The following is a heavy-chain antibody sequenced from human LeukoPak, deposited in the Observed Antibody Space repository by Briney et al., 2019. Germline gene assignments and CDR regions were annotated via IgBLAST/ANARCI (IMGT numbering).Heavy chain of an antibody. CDR1: GFPFSSYW. D-gene: IGHD6-13*01. Sequence: HPGGSLRLSCAASGFPFSSYWMTWVRQAPGKGLEWVANIKEDGSEKYYVDSVKGRFSISRDNAKNSLYLQMNSLRAEDTAVYYCARDSAPFGSSWPYFDYWGQGTLVTVSS. V-gene: IGHV3-7*01. J-gene: IGHJ4*02. CDR2: IKEDGSEK. CDR3: ARDSAPFGSSWPYFDY.